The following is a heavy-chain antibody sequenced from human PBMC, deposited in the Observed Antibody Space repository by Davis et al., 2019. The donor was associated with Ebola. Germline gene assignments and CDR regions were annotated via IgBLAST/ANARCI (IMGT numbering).Heavy chain of an antibody. CDR2: INHSGNT. CDR1: GGSFRGYY. CDR3: ARHPSMDV. V-gene: IGHV4-34*01. Sequence: SETLSLTCAVYGGSFRGYYWSWIRQPPGKGLEWIGEINHSGNTNFSPSLKSRVTISVDTSKNQFSLKLSSVTAADTAVYYCARHPSMDVWGQGTTVTVSS. J-gene: IGHJ6*02.